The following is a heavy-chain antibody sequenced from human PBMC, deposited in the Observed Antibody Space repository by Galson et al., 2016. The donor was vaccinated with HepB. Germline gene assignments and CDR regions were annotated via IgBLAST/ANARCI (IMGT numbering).Heavy chain of an antibody. CDR2: INPYSGST. D-gene: IGHD6-13*01. CDR1: GYTFTDYY. Sequence: SVKVSCKASGYTFTDYYVHWLRQAPGQGLEWMGWINPYSGSTHYAQKFQGRVTMTRDTSISTAYMELSSLRSDDTAVYYCGRDSVAALGTFFDYWGQGILVTVSS. J-gene: IGHJ4*02. V-gene: IGHV1-2*02. CDR3: GRDSVAALGTFFDY.